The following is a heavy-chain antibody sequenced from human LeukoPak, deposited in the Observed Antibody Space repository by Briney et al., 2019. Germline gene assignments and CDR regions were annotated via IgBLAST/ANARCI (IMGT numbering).Heavy chain of an antibody. V-gene: IGHV3-73*01. CDR1: GFTFSGSA. Sequence: GRSLRLSCAASGFTFSGSAMHWVRQASGKGLEWVGRIRSKANSYATAYAASVKGRFTISRDDSKNTAYLQMNSLKTEDTAVYYCTRQTADCSSTSCIVDYWGQGTLVTVSS. D-gene: IGHD2-2*01. CDR2: IRSKANSYAT. CDR3: TRQTADCSSTSCIVDY. J-gene: IGHJ4*02.